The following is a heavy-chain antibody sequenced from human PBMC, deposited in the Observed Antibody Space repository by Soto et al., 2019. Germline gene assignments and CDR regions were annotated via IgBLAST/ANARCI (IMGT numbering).Heavy chain of an antibody. CDR1: GGTISTYV. CDR3: ARGWQQVVAFDY. J-gene: IGHJ4*02. CDR2: IIPALDAA. V-gene: IGHV1-69*08. D-gene: IGHD6-13*01. Sequence: QVHLVQSGAEVKKPGSSVKVSCKTSGGTISTYVINWVRQAPGQGLEWMGRIIPALDAADYPQKFQDTLTITADKATSTAFREQSSLTSDDTAVYYRARGWQQVVAFDYWGQGTLVAVSS.